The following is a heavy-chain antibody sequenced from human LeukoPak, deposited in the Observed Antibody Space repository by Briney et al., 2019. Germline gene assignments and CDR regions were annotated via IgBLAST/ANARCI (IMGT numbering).Heavy chain of an antibody. D-gene: IGHD6-19*01. CDR1: GYTFTSYG. CDR2: ISACNGNT. Sequence: VASVKVSCKASGYTFTSYGISWVRQAPGQGLEWMGWISACNGNTNYAQKLQGRVTMTTDTSTSTAYMELRSLRSDDTAVYYCARDLVPKYSSGWLASGYWGQGTLVTVSS. V-gene: IGHV1-18*04. CDR3: ARDLVPKYSSGWLASGY. J-gene: IGHJ4*02.